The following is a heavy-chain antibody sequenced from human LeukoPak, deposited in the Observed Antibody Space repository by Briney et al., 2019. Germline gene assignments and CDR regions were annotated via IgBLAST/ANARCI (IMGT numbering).Heavy chain of an antibody. Sequence: PGGSLRLSCAASGFIFSNYGMNWVRQAPGKGLEWVSGISSTGGSTYYADSVKGRFTISRDNSKSTLYLQMSSLRAEDTAVYYCARDRYSSAWNDPIYWGQGTLVTVSS. J-gene: IGHJ4*02. CDR1: GFIFSNYG. D-gene: IGHD6-19*01. CDR3: ARDRYSSAWNDPIY. CDR2: ISSTGGST. V-gene: IGHV3-23*01.